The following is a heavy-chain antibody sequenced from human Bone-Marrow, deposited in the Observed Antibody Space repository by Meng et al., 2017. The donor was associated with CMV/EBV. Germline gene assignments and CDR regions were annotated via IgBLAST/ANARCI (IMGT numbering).Heavy chain of an antibody. D-gene: IGHD6-13*01. Sequence: GESLKISCQGSGYSFSSYWIGWVRQMPGKGLEWMGIIYPGDSETRYSPSFQGQVTISVDKSISTAYLQWSRLKASDTAMYYCARRYSSRWYNFDFWGQGTLVPVSS. CDR3: ARRYSSRWYNFDF. J-gene: IGHJ4*02. CDR1: GYSFSSYW. V-gene: IGHV5-51*01. CDR2: IYPGDSET.